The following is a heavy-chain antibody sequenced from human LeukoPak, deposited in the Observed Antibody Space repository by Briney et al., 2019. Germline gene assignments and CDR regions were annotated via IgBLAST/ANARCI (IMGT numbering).Heavy chain of an antibody. CDR1: GGSISSGSYY. CDR2: IYTSGST. J-gene: IGHJ5*02. CDR3: AREKAAGTGWFDP. V-gene: IGHV4-61*02. D-gene: IGHD6-13*01. Sequence: SETLSLTCTVSGGSISSGSYYWSWIRQPAGKGLEWIGRIYTSGSTNYNPFLKSRVTISVDTSKNQFSLKLSSVTAADTAVYYCAREKAAGTGWFDPWGQGTLVTVSS.